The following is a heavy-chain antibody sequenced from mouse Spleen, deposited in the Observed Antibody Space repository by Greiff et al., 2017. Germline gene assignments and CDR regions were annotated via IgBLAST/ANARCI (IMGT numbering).Heavy chain of an antibody. CDR2: INYDGSST. CDR3: ARDGDYYGSPMDY. J-gene: IGHJ4*01. Sequence: EVQLVESEGGLVQPGSSMKLSCTASGFTFSDYYMAWVRQVPEKGLEWVANINYDGSSTYYLDSLKSRFIISRDNAKNILYLQMSSLKSEDTATYYCARDGDYYGSPMDYWGQGTSVTVSS. CDR1: GFTFSDYY. V-gene: IGHV5-16*01. D-gene: IGHD1-1*01.